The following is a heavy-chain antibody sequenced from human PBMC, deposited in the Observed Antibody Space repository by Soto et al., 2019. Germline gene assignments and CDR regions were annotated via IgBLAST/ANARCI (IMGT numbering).Heavy chain of an antibody. D-gene: IGHD3-22*01. CDR2: FDPEDGET. J-gene: IGHJ3*02. Sequence: ASVKVSCKVSGYTLTELSMHWVRQAPGKGLEWMGGFDPEDGETIYAQKFQGRVTMTEDTSTDTAYMELSSLRSEDTAVYYCATEPHGDDSSGHDAFDIWGQGTMVTVSS. CDR3: ATEPHGDDSSGHDAFDI. V-gene: IGHV1-24*01. CDR1: GYTLTELS.